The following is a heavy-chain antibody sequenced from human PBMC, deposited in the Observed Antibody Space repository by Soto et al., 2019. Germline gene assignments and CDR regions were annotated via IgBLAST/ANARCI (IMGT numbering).Heavy chain of an antibody. V-gene: IGHV3-53*01. Sequence: PGGSLRVSCETSWFTVSSSYMSWVRQAPGMGLEWVSVILTGGDTHYADSVKGRFTVSRDNSQNTVYLHMNNLRGEDTATYYCARGYWRLGESYYFDYWGQGTLVTVSS. CDR1: WFTVSSSY. J-gene: IGHJ4*02. CDR2: ILTGGDT. D-gene: IGHD3-16*01. CDR3: ARGYWRLGESYYFDY.